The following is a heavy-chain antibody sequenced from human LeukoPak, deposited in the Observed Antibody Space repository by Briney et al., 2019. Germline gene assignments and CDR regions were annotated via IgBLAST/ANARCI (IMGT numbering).Heavy chain of an antibody. V-gene: IGHV4-59*01. D-gene: IGHD6-13*01. Sequence: PSETLSLTCTVSGGSISSYYWSWIRQPPGKGLEWIGYIYYSGSINYNPSLKSRVTISVDTSKNQFSLKLSSVTAADTAVYYCARAPIAAGGTENFDYWGQGTLVTVSS. CDR3: ARAPIAAGGTENFDY. CDR1: GGSISSYY. J-gene: IGHJ4*02. CDR2: IYYSGSI.